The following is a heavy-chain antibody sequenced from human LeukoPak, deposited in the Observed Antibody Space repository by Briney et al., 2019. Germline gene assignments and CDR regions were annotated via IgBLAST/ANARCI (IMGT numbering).Heavy chain of an antibody. CDR1: GGSISTSSYY. CDR2: IYYSGST. D-gene: IGHD1-26*01. J-gene: IGHJ4*02. Sequence: SETLSLTCTVSGGSISTSSYYWGWIRQPPGKGLEWIGSIYYSGSTYYNPSLKSRVAISVDTSQNQFSLKLNSVTAADTAVYYCARDRRGRVDWGQGTLVTVSS. V-gene: IGHV4-39*07. CDR3: ARDRRGRVD.